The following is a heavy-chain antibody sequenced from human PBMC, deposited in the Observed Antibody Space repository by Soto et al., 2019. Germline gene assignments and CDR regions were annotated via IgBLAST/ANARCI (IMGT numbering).Heavy chain of an antibody. J-gene: IGHJ1*01. CDR2: ISSDASST. CDR1: GFTFSSYW. Sequence: EVHLVESGGGLVQPGGSLRLSCAASGFTFSSYWMHWVRQAPGKGLVWVSSISSDASSTSYADPVKGRFTISRDNAKNTVFLQMNSVRAEDTAVYYCARLPNKSPQNWGQGTLVIVS. V-gene: IGHV3-74*01. CDR3: ARLPNKSPQN.